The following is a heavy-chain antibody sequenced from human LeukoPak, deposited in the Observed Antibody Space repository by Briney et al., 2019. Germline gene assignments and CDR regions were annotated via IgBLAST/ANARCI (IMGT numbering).Heavy chain of an antibody. CDR1: GFTFSSYG. J-gene: IGHJ6*03. CDR2: IRYDGSNK. CDR3: AKAGDSSGWNYYYYYYMDV. V-gene: IGHV3-30*02. Sequence: GGSLRLSCAASGFTFSSYGMHWVRQAPGKGLEWVAFIRYDGSNKYYADSVKGRFTISRDNSKNTLYLQMNSLRAEDTAVYYCAKAGDSSGWNYYYYYYMDVWGQGTMVTVSS. D-gene: IGHD6-19*01.